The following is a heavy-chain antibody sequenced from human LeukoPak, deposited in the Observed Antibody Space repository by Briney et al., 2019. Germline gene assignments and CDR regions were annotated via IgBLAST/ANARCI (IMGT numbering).Heavy chain of an antibody. CDR1: GSSISSGGYY. Sequence: SETLSLTCTVSGSSISSGGYYWSWIRQHPGKGLEWIGYIYYSGSTYYNPSLKSRVTISVDTSKNQFSLKLSSVTAADTAVYYCARVGEYSYGFPLRRVYNWFDPWGQGTLVTVSS. V-gene: IGHV4-31*03. CDR2: IYYSGST. CDR3: ARVGEYSYGFPLRRVYNWFDP. J-gene: IGHJ5*02. D-gene: IGHD5-18*01.